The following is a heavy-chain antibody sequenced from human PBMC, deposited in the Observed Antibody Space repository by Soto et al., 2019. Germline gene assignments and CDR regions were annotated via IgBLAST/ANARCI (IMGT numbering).Heavy chain of an antibody. CDR2: ISGYNGKT. CDR1: GYTFTTYG. CDR3: ARGGATTSVDY. V-gene: IGHV1-18*01. Sequence: QVQLVQSGGEVKKPGASVQVSCKTSGYTFTTYGLIWVRQAPGQGLEWMGWISGYNGKTDYAQKFQGRVTMTIDTYTSTTYMERRSLRSDDTAVYYCARGGATTSVDYWGQGTLVTVSS. J-gene: IGHJ4*02. D-gene: IGHD5-12*01.